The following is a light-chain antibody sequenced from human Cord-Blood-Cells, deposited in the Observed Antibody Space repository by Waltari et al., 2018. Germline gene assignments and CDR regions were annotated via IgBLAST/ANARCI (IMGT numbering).Light chain of an antibody. Sequence: QSALTHPASVSGSPGQSITISCTGTSSDVGRYNYVSWYQQHTGKAPKLMIYDVSNRPSGVSNRFSGSKSGNTASLTISGLQAEDEADYYCSSYTSSSTQVFGTGTKVTVL. J-gene: IGLJ1*01. CDR3: SSYTSSSTQV. V-gene: IGLV2-14*01. CDR1: SSDVGRYNY. CDR2: DVS.